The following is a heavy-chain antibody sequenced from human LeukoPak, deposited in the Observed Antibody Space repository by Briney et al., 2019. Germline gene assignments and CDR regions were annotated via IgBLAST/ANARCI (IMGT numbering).Heavy chain of an antibody. V-gene: IGHV1-24*01. CDR3: ATAPSRGYSGYDPYGMDV. Sequence: ASAKVSCKVSGYTLTELSMHWVRQAPGKGLEWMGGFDPEDGETIYAQKFQGRVTMTEDTSTDTAYMELSSLRSEDTAVYYCATAPSRGYSGYDPYGMDVWGQGTTVTVSS. D-gene: IGHD5-12*01. CDR2: FDPEDGET. J-gene: IGHJ6*02. CDR1: GYTLTELS.